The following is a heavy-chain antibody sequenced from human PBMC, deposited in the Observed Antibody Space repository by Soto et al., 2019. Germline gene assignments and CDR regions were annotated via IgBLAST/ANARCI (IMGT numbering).Heavy chain of an antibody. CDR2: TYYRSKWYN. Sequence: SHTVSLTCASCGGSVCSYRASWNWIRQSPSRGLEWLGRTYYRSKWYNDYAVSVKSRITINPDTSKNQFSLQLNSVTPEDTAVNYCARDISNWNYDYYYGMDVWGQG. CDR1: GGSVCSYRAS. J-gene: IGHJ6*02. CDR3: ARDISNWNYDYYYGMDV. V-gene: IGHV6-1*01. D-gene: IGHD1-20*01.